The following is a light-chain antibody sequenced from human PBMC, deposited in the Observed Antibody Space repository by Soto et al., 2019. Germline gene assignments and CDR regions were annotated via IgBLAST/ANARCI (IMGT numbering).Light chain of an antibody. Sequence: ALTQPRSVSGSPGQSVTISCTGTSGDVGLYDYVSWYQHHPGKAPKLMIYDVTKRPSGVPDRFSGSKSGNTASLTISGLQAEDEADYYCCSYAGSYTFYVFGTGTKVTVL. V-gene: IGLV2-11*01. CDR1: SGDVGLYDY. CDR3: CSYAGSYTFYV. CDR2: DVT. J-gene: IGLJ1*01.